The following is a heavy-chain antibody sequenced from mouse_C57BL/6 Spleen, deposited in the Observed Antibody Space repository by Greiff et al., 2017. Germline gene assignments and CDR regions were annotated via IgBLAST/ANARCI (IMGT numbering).Heavy chain of an antibody. J-gene: IGHJ3*01. CDR3: VRQGTGAWFAY. V-gene: IGHV10-1*01. CDR2: IRSKSNNYAT. D-gene: IGHD4-1*01. Sequence: GGGLVQPKGSLKLSCAASGFSFNTYAMNWVRQAPGKGLEWVARIRSKSNNYATYYADSVKDRFTISRDDSESMLYLQMNNLKTEDTAMYYCVRQGTGAWFAYWGQGTLVTVSA. CDR1: GFSFNTYA.